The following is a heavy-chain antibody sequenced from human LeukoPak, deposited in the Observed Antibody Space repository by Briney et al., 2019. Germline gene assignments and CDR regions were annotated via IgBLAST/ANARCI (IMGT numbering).Heavy chain of an antibody. J-gene: IGHJ4*02. Sequence: SVKVSCKASGGTFSSYAISWVRQAPGQGLEWMGGIIPIFGTANYAQKFQGRVTITADKSTSTAYMELSSLRSDDTAVYYCARGGGTEWLLVPFEYWGQGTLVTVSS. CDR2: IIPIFGTA. CDR1: GGTFSSYA. CDR3: ARGGGTEWLLVPFEY. D-gene: IGHD3-22*01. V-gene: IGHV1-69*06.